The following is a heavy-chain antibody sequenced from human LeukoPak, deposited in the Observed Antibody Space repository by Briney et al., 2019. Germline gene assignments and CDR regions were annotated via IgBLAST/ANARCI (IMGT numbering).Heavy chain of an antibody. V-gene: IGHV3-66*02. CDR2: IYSGGST. CDR3: ARDLSGIAVAGMRYYFDY. CDR1: GFTVSSNY. Sequence: GGSLRLSCAASGFTVSSNYMSWVRQAPGKGLEWVSVIYSGGSTYYADSVRGRFTISRDNSKNTLYLQMNSLRAEDTAVYYCARDLSGIAVAGMRYYFDYWGQGTLVTVSS. D-gene: IGHD6-19*01. J-gene: IGHJ4*02.